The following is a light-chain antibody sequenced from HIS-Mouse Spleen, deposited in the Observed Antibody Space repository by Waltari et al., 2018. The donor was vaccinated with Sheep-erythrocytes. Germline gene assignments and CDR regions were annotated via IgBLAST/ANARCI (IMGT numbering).Light chain of an antibody. CDR1: SSDVVSYNL. CDR2: EGS. J-gene: IGLJ3*02. CDR3: CSYAGSSTPWV. Sequence: QSALTQPASVSGSPGQSITISCTGTSSDVVSYNLVSWYQQHPGKAPKLMIYEGSKRPSGVSNRVSGSKSGNTASLTISGLQAEDEADYYCCSYAGSSTPWVFGGGTKLTVL. V-gene: IGLV2-23*01.